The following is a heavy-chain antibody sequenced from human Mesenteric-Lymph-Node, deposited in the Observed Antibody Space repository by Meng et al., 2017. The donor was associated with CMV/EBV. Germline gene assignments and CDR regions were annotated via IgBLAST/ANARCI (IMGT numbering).Heavy chain of an antibody. CDR3: ARELRDLKNYYYAMDV. J-gene: IGHJ6*02. V-gene: IGHV4-59*01. Sequence: ESLKISCTVSRGSISNYYWTWMRQPPGKGLEWVGYIYYTGATNYNPSLKSRLTISLDTSKNQFSLNLTSVTVADTAVYYCARELRDLKNYYYAMDVWGQGTTVTVSS. D-gene: IGHD2-21*01. CDR2: IYYTGAT. CDR1: RGSISNYY.